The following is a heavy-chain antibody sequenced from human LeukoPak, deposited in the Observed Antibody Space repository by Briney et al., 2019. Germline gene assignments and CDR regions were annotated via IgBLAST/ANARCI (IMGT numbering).Heavy chain of an antibody. CDR2: MNPNSGNT. CDR3: ARDLQVGATTEDY. CDR1: GYTFTSYD. J-gene: IGHJ4*02. D-gene: IGHD1-26*01. V-gene: IGHV1-8*03. Sequence: ASVKVSCKASGYTFTSYDINWVRQATGQGLEWMGWMNPNSGNTGYAQKFQGRVTITRNTSISTAYMELSSLRSEDTAVYYCARDLQVGATTEDYWGQGTLVTVSS.